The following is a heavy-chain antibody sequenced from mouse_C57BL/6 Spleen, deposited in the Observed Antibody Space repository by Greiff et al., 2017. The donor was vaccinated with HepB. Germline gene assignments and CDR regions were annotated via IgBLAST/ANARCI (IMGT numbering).Heavy chain of an antibody. Sequence: VQLQQPGAELVRPGSSVKLSCKASGYTFTSYWMHWVKQRPIQGLEWIGNIDPSDSETHYNQKFKDKATLTVDKSSSTAYMQLSSLTSEDSAVYYCARNYGSSSFDYGGQGTTLTVSS. CDR3: ARNYGSSSFDY. CDR2: IDPSDSET. J-gene: IGHJ2*01. CDR1: GYTFTSYW. D-gene: IGHD1-1*01. V-gene: IGHV1-52*01.